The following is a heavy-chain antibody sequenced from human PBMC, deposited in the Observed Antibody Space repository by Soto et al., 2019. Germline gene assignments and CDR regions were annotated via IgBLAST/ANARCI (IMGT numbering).Heavy chain of an antibody. V-gene: IGHV3-30*03. J-gene: IGHJ6*02. CDR2: ISNDALNK. CDR1: GFTFSGYG. CDR3: ARPRRDYYYYYGMDV. Sequence: QVQLVESGGGVVQPGRSLRLSCAASGFTFSGYGMHWVRQAPGKGLEWVAVISNDALNKYYADSVKGRFAISRDDSRNTLYLQMNSLIAEDTAVYYCARPRRDYYYYYGMDVWGQGTTVTVSS.